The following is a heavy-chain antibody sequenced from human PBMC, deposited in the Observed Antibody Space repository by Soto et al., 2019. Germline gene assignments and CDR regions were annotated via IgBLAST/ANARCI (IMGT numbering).Heavy chain of an antibody. CDR1: GFTFSSYA. CDR2: ISGSGGST. J-gene: IGHJ6*03. V-gene: IGHV3-23*01. CDR3: AKGVYYYYYMDV. Sequence: EVKLLESGGGLVQPGGSLRLSCAASGFTFSSYAMSWVRQAPGKGLEWVSAISGSGGSTYYADSVKGRFTTSRDNSKNTLYLQMNSLRAEDTAVYYCAKGVYYYYYMDVWGKGTTVTVSS.